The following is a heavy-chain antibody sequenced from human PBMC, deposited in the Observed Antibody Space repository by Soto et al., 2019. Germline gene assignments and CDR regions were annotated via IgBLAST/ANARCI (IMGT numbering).Heavy chain of an antibody. CDR1: GFTFTSSA. J-gene: IGHJ6*03. V-gene: IGHV1-58*02. Sequence: GASVKVSCKASGFTFTSSAMQWVRQARGQRLEWIGWIVVGSGNTNYAQKFQERVTITRDMSTSTAYMELSSLRSEDTAVYYCAAALTPLYSYSMDVWGKGTTVTVSS. CDR2: IVVGSGNT. D-gene: IGHD2-21*01. CDR3: AAALTPLYSYSMDV.